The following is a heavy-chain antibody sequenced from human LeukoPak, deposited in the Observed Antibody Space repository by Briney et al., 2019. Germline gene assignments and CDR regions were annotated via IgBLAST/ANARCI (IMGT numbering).Heavy chain of an antibody. D-gene: IGHD5-12*01. CDR1: GYTFTGYY. V-gene: IGHV1-2*02. CDR3: ARDIPYTGYVGPVDL. J-gene: IGHJ5*02. CDR2: INPNSGGT. Sequence: ASVKGSCKASGYTFTGYYMHWVREAPGQGLEWMGWINPNSGGTNYAQKFQGRVTMTRDTSISTAYMELSSLRSDDTAVYYCARDIPYTGYVGPVDLWGQGTLVTVSS.